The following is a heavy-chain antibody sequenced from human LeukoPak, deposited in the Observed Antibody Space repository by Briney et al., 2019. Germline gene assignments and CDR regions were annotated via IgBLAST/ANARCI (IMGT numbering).Heavy chain of an antibody. J-gene: IGHJ6*03. CDR2: IYTSGST. V-gene: IGHV4-4*07. D-gene: IGHD2-8*01. CDR1: GGSISSYY. Sequence: SETLSLTCTVSGGSISSYYWSWIRQPAGKGLEWIGRIYTSGSTNYNPSLKSRVTMSVDTSKNQFSLKLSSVTAADTAVYYCARGGDCTNGVCSYYYYYMDVWGRGTTVTVSS. CDR3: ARGGDCTNGVCSYYYYYMDV.